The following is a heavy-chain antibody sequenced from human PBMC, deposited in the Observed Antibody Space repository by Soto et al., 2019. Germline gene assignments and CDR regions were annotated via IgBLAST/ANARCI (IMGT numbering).Heavy chain of an antibody. V-gene: IGHV1-69*04. Sequence: SVKVSCKASGFTFTSSAMQWVRQARGQRLEWMGRIIPILGIANYAQKFQGRVTITADKSTSTAYMELSSLRSEDTAVYYCARDAGYCSSTSCYYVDYWGQGTLGTVSS. CDR1: GFTFTSSA. CDR2: IIPILGIA. CDR3: ARDAGYCSSTSCYYVDY. D-gene: IGHD2-2*01. J-gene: IGHJ4*02.